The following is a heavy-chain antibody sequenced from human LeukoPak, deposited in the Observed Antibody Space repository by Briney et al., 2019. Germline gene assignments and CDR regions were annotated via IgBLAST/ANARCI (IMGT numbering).Heavy chain of an antibody. V-gene: IGHV3-30-3*01. Sequence: GGSLRLSCAASGFTFSSYAMHWVRQAPGKGLEWVAVISYDGSNKYYADSVQGRFTISRENSKNTLYLQMNSLRAEDTAVYYCARDGLGGLRYFDWLLGFDYWGQGTLVTVSS. J-gene: IGHJ4*02. D-gene: IGHD3-9*01. CDR3: ARDGLGGLRYFDWLLGFDY. CDR1: GFTFSSYA. CDR2: ISYDGSNK.